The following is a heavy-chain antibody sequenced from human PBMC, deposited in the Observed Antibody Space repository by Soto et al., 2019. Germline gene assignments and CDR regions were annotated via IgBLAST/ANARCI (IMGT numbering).Heavy chain of an antibody. CDR3: AGDCTSTTCYLYYYGMDV. D-gene: IGHD2-2*01. CDR2: IYHSGST. J-gene: IGHJ6*02. Sequence: PSETLSLTCAVSGYSISSGYYWGWIRQPPGKGLEWIGSIYHSGSTYYNPSLKSRVTISVDTSKSQFSLKLSSVTAADTAVYYCAGDCTSTTCYLYYYGMDVWGQGTTVTVSS. V-gene: IGHV4-38-2*01. CDR1: GYSISSGYY.